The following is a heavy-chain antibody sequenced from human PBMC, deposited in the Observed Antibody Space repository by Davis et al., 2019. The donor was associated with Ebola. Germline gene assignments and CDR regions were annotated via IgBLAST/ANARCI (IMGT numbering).Heavy chain of an antibody. D-gene: IGHD5-24*01. J-gene: IGHJ3*02. CDR3: AREAGRDGYNQGAFDI. V-gene: IGHV3-33*08. CDR2: IWYDGSNK. Sequence: GESLKISCAASGFTFSSYGMHWVRQAPGKGLEWVAVIWYDGSNKYYADSVKGRFTISRDNSKNTLYLQMNSLRAEDTAVYYCAREAGRDGYNQGAFDIWGQGTMVTVSS. CDR1: GFTFSSYG.